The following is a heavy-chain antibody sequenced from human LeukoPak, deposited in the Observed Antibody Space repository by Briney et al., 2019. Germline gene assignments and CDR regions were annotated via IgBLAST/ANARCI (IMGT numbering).Heavy chain of an antibody. V-gene: IGHV3-30*18. D-gene: IGHD3-9*01. CDR2: ISYDGSNK. CDR1: GFIFSNHV. J-gene: IGHJ6*02. Sequence: SGKSLRLSCAASGFIFSNHVIHWVRQAPGKGLEWVAVISYDGSNKYYADSVKGRFTISRDNSKNTLYLQMNSLRAEDTAVYYCAKLGYDILTGHPEGYYYYGMDVWGQGTTVTVSS. CDR3: AKLGYDILTGHPEGYYYYGMDV.